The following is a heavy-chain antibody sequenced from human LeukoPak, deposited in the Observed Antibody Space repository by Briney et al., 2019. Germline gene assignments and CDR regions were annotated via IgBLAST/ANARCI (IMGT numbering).Heavy chain of an antibody. Sequence: SVTVSCKASGGTFSSYAISWVRQAPGQGLEWMGGIIPIFGTANYAQKFQGRVTITADESTSTAYMELSSLRSEDTAVYYCARDRTGYSDHLDWFDPWGQGTLVTVSS. J-gene: IGHJ5*02. D-gene: IGHD5-12*01. CDR3: ARDRTGYSDHLDWFDP. CDR1: GGTFSSYA. V-gene: IGHV1-69*13. CDR2: IIPIFGTA.